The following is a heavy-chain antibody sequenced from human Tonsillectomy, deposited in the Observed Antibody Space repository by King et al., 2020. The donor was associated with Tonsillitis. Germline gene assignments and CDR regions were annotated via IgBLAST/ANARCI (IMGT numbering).Heavy chain of an antibody. CDR3: AGEGGYIVGAPTCFDY. D-gene: IGHD1-26*01. CDR1: GFTFSSNY. V-gene: IGHV3-53*01. Sequence: VQLVESGGGLIQPGGSLRLSCAASGFTFSSNYMSWVRQAPGKGLEWVSVIYSGGSTYYAHSVKGRFTISTDNSKNTLYLQMNSLSAADTAVYYCAGEGGYIVGAPTCFDYWGQGTLVTVSS. J-gene: IGHJ4*02. CDR2: IYSGGST.